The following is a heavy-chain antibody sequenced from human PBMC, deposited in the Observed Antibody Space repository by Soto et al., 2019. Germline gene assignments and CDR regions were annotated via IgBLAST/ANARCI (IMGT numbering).Heavy chain of an antibody. J-gene: IGHJ2*01. Sequence: ELQLVESGGDLVQPGGSLRLSCATSGFTFSSSSMGWVRQAPGKGLEWASTISAGGDKTYYEDSVKGRFAISRDNSKGTLYLQMDSLRADDTAIYYCARDLRAPNAAYWYFDLWGRGTLVTVSS. V-gene: IGHV3-23*04. CDR1: GFTFSSSS. CDR3: ARDLRAPNAAYWYFDL. D-gene: IGHD7-27*01. CDR2: ISAGGDKT.